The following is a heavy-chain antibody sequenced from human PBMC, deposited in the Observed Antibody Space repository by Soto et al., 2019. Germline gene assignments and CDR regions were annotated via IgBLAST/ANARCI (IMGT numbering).Heavy chain of an antibody. CDR3: ARDQGAFYYGSDCYYGMDV. Sequence: ASVKVSCKASGYTFTSYYMHWVRQAPGQGLEWMGIINSSGGSTSYAQKFQGRVTMTRDTSTSTVYMELSSLRSEDTAVYYCARDQGAFYYGSDCYYGMDVWGQGTTVTVSS. V-gene: IGHV1-46*01. CDR2: INSSGGST. J-gene: IGHJ6*02. D-gene: IGHD3-10*01. CDR1: GYTFTSYY.